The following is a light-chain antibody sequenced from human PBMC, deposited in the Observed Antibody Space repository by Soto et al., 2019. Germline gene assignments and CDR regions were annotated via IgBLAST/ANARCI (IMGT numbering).Light chain of an antibody. Sequence: DIVMTQSPDSLAVYLGERATINCKSSQSVLYSSNNKNYLAWYQQKPGQPPKELIYWASTRESGVPDRFSGSGSGTDFTLTISSLQAEDVAVYYCQQYYSTPPTFGGGTKVEIK. J-gene: IGKJ4*01. V-gene: IGKV4-1*01. CDR2: WAS. CDR1: QSVLYSSNNKNY. CDR3: QQYYSTPPT.